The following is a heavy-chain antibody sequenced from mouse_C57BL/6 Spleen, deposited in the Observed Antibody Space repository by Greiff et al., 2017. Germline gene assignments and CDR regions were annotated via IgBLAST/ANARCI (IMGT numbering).Heavy chain of an antibody. J-gene: IGHJ4*01. D-gene: IGHD1-1*01. CDR1: GFTFSSYA. CDR3: ARTTVVATDAMDY. Sequence: EVNVVESGGGLVKPGGSLKLSCAASGFTFSSYAMSWVRQTPEKRLEWVATISDGGSYTYYPDNVKGRFTISRDNAKNNLYLQMSHLKSEDTAMYYCARTTVVATDAMDYWGQGTSVTVSS. V-gene: IGHV5-4*03. CDR2: ISDGGSYT.